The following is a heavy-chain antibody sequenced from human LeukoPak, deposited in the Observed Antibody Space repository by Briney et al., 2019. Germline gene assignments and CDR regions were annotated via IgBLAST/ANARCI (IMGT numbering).Heavy chain of an antibody. V-gene: IGHV4-4*07. CDR2: IYISGST. D-gene: IGHD3-22*01. J-gene: IGHJ4*02. CDR1: GGSISSYY. Sequence: SETLSLTCTVSGGSISSYYWSWIRQPAGKGLEWIGRIYISGSTNYNPSLKSRVTMSVDTSKNQFSLKLSSVTAADTAVYYCARASKYYYDTSGYSPFDYWGQGTLVTVSS. CDR3: ARASKYYYDTSGYSPFDY.